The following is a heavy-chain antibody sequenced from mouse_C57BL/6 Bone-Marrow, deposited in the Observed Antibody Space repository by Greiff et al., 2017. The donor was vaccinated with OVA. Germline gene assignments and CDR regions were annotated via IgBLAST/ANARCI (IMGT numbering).Heavy chain of an antibody. J-gene: IGHJ1*03. Sequence: QVQLQQSGSELRSPGSSVKLSCKDFDSAVFPIAYMSWVRQKPGHGFEWIGGILPSIGRTIYGEKFEDKATLDADTLSNTAYLELNSLTSKDSAIYYGASGHYYGSSYGYFDVWGTGTTVTVSS. CDR2: ILPSIGRT. V-gene: IGHV15-2*01. CDR1: DSAVFPIAY. D-gene: IGHD1-1*01. CDR3: ASGHYYGSSYGYFDV.